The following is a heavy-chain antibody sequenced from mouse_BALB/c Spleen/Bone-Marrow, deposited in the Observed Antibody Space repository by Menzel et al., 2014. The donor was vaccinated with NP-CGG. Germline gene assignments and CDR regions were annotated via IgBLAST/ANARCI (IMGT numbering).Heavy chain of an antibody. CDR1: GYSITSDYA. CDR3: ARRGTTAYYFDY. CDR2: ISYSGST. V-gene: IGHV3-2*02. J-gene: IGHJ2*01. D-gene: IGHD1-1*01. Sequence: VQLQQSGPGLVKPSQSLSLTCTVTGYSITSDYAWNWIRQFPGNKLEWMGYISYSGSTSNNPSLKSRISITRDTSKNQFFLQLNSVTTEDTATYYCARRGTTAYYFDYWGQGTTLTVSS.